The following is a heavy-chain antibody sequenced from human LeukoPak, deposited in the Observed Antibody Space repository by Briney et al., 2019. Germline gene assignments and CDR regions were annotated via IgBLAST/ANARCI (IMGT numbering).Heavy chain of an antibody. J-gene: IGHJ5*02. CDR3: ARDLGANWFDP. D-gene: IGHD3-3*01. CDR2: INPSGGST. Sequence: ATVEVSCKASGYTFTSYYMHWVRQAPGQGLEWMGIINPSGGSTSYAQKFQGRVTMTRDTSTSTVYMELSSLRSEDTAVYYCARDLGANWFDPWGQGTLVTVSS. V-gene: IGHV1-46*01. CDR1: GYTFTSYY.